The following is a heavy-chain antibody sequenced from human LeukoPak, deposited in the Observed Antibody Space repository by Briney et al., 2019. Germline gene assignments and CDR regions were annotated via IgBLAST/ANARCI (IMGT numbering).Heavy chain of an antibody. CDR2: IYSGGST. CDR3: ARDRGGWFGEFTPFDY. V-gene: IGHV3-66*01. J-gene: IGHJ4*02. Sequence: ETLSLTCAVYGGSFSGYYWSWVRQAPGKGLEWVSVIYSGGSTYYADSVKGRFTISRDNSKNTLYLQMNSLRAEDTAVYYCARDRGGWFGEFTPFDYWGQGTLVTVSS. CDR1: GGSFSGYY. D-gene: IGHD3-10*01.